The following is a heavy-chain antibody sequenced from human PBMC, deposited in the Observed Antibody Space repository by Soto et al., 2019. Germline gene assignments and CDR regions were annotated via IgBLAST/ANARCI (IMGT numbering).Heavy chain of an antibody. CDR3: ARDQYYDFWSGYYGGDY. V-gene: IGHV1-18*04. CDR2: ISGYNGDT. J-gene: IGHJ4*02. CDR1: SYTFSSFG. D-gene: IGHD3-3*01. Sequence: GASVKVSCKVSSYTFSSFGISWVRQAPGQGLEWLGWISGYNGDTDIKQNMQGRLTMTTDTATSTSYMELRSLRSDDTAVYYCARDQYYDFWSGYYGGDYWGQGTLVTVSS.